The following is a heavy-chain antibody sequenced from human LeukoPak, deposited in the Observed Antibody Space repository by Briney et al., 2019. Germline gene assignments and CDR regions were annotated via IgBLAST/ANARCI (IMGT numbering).Heavy chain of an antibody. J-gene: IGHJ4*02. CDR1: GFTFSSYG. V-gene: IGHV3-30*02. D-gene: IGHD1-26*01. CDR3: AKGREQALLWSDY. CDR2: IRYDGSNK. Sequence: GGSLRLSRAASGFTFSSYGMHWVRQAPGKGLEWVAFIRYDGSNKYYADSVKGRFTISRDNSKNTLYLQMNSLRAEDTAVYYCAKGREQALLWSDYWGQGTLVTVSS.